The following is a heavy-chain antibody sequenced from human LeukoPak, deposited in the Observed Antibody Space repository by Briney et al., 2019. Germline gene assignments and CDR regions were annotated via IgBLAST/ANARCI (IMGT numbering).Heavy chain of an antibody. CDR3: ARVPVRGVTLYDI. D-gene: IGHD3-10*01. CDR2: IYYGGST. J-gene: IGHJ3*02. CDR1: GGSISSYY. Sequence: SETLSLTCTVSGGSISSYYWSWIRQPPGKGLEWIGYIYYGGSTNYNPSLKSRVTISVDTSKNQFSLKLSSVTAADTAVYYCARVPVRGVTLYDIWGQGTMVTVSS. V-gene: IGHV4-59*01.